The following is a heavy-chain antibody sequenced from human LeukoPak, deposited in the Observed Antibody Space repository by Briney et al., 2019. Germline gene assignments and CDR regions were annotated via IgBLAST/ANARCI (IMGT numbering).Heavy chain of an antibody. CDR3: AALGSDY. Sequence: PGGSLRLSCAASGFTFRTYAMNWVRQAPGKGLEWVSYITTSSTYIYYADSVKGRFTISRDNSKNTLYLQMNSLRAEDTAVYYCAALGSDYWGQGTLVTVSS. CDR2: ITTSSTYI. V-gene: IGHV3-21*01. J-gene: IGHJ4*02. CDR1: GFTFRTYA. D-gene: IGHD3-10*01.